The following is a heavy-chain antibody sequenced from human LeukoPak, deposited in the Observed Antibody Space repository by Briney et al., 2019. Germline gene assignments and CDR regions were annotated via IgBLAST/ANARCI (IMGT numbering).Heavy chain of an antibody. CDR1: GGSISSGGYS. CDR2: IYHSGST. J-gene: IGHJ3*02. CDR3: ARLIWFGELFGAFDI. D-gene: IGHD3-10*01. V-gene: IGHV4-30-2*01. Sequence: SETLSLTCAVSGGSISSGGYSWSWIRQPPGKGLEWIGYIYHSGSTYYNPSLKSRVTISVDRSKNQFSLKLSSVTAADTAVYYCARLIWFGELFGAFDIWGQGTMVTVSS.